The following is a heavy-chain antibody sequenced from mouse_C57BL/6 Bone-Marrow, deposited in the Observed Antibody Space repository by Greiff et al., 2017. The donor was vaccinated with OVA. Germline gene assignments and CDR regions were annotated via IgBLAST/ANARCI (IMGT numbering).Heavy chain of an antibody. CDR3: SRDETGRGDY. V-gene: IGHV1-58*01. J-gene: IGHJ4*01. CDR2: IYIGNGYT. Sequence: VQLQQSGAELVRPGSSVKMSCKTSGYTFTSYGINWVKPRPGPGLEWIGYIYIGNGYTVYNEKFKGQATLTSDTSSSTAYMQLSSLTSEDSAIYCCSRDETGRGDYWGQGTSVTVSS. CDR1: GYTFTSYG. D-gene: IGHD4-1*01.